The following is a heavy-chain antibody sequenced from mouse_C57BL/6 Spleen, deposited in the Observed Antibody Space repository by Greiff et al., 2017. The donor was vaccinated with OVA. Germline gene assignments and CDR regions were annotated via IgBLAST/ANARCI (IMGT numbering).Heavy chain of an antibody. J-gene: IGHJ2*01. CDR2: ILPGSSST. CDR3: AREEVGRGNY. CDR1: GYPFTGYW. V-gene: IGHV1-9*01. Sequence: QVQLQQSGAELMKPGASVTLSCKATGYPFTGYWIGWVTQRPGHGLEWIGEILPGSSSTNYNEKFKGKATFTADTSSNTAYMQLSSLTTEDSAIDYCAREEVGRGNYWGQGTTLTVSS. D-gene: IGHD4-1*01.